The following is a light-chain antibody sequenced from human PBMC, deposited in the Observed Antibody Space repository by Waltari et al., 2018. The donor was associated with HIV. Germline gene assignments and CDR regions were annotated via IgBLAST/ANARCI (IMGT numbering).Light chain of an antibody. Sequence: QSVLTQPPSASGTPGQRVTISCSGSSSNIGTNYVYWYHQLPGTAPKILIYRNNQRPSGVPDRFSGSKSGTSASLAISGLRSEDVADYYCAAWDDSLSGWVFGGGTKLTVL. CDR2: RNN. J-gene: IGLJ3*02. V-gene: IGLV1-47*01. CDR3: AAWDDSLSGWV. CDR1: SSNIGTNY.